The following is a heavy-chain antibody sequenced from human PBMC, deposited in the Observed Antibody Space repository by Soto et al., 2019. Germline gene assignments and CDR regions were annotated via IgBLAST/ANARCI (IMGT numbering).Heavy chain of an antibody. CDR1: GCTFEDYA. D-gene: IGHD3-22*01. CDR2: ISGSGGST. Sequence: GGSQRLSCAASGCTFEDYARHWVRKDPGKGLEWVSAISGSGGSTYYADSVKGRFTISRDNSKNTLYLQMNSLRAEDTAVYYCANSGVVFSLYYFDYWGQGTLVTVSS. V-gene: IGHV3-23*01. CDR3: ANSGVVFSLYYFDY. J-gene: IGHJ4*02.